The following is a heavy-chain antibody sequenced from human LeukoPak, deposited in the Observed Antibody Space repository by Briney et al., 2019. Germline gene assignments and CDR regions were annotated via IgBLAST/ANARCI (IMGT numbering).Heavy chain of an antibody. V-gene: IGHV1-18*01. J-gene: IGHJ6*02. CDR2: ISAYNGNT. CDR3: ARELLYTYYYYGMDV. Sequence: ASVKVSCKASGYTFTSYDINWVRQAPGQGLEWMGWISAYNGNTNYAQKLQGRVTMTTDTSTSTAYMELRSLRSDDTAVYYCARELLYTYYYYGMDVWGQGTTVTVSS. CDR1: GYTFTSYD. D-gene: IGHD3-3*01.